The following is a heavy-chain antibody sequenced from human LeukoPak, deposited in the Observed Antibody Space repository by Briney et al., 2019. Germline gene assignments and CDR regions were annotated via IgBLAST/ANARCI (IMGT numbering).Heavy chain of an antibody. J-gene: IGHJ4*02. CDR1: GFTFSSYA. V-gene: IGHV3-23*01. Sequence: GGSLRLSCAAPGFTFSSYALSWVRQAPGKGLEWVSAISGSGGSTYYADSVKGRFTISRDNSKNTLYLQMNSLRAEDTAVYYCAKNGEYYDFWSGYYDPYYFDYWGQGTLVTVSS. CDR2: ISGSGGST. D-gene: IGHD3-3*01. CDR3: AKNGEYYDFWSGYYDPYYFDY.